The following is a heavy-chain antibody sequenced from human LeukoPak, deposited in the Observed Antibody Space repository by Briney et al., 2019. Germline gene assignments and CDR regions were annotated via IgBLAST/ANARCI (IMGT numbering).Heavy chain of an antibody. CDR1: GYTFTSYY. V-gene: IGHV1-46*03. CDR2: INPSSGST. J-gene: IGHJ4*02. CDR3: ARVVRYCSSTSCPGGLRY. Sequence: ASVKVSCKASGYTFTSYYMHWVRQAPGQGLEWMGIINPSSGSTSYAQKFQGRVTMTRDTSTSTVYMELSSLRSEDTAVYYCARVVRYCSSTSCPGGLRYWGQGTLVTVSS. D-gene: IGHD2-2*01.